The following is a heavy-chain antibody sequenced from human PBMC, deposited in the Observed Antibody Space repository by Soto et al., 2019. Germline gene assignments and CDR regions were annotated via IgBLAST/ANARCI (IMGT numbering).Heavy chain of an antibody. D-gene: IGHD6-6*01. CDR2: IDPSDSYT. Sequence: GESLKISCKGSGYSFTSYWISWVRQMPGKGLEWMGRIDPSDSYTNYSPSFQGHVTISADKSISAAYLQWSSLKASDTAMYYCAMCIAARPLGYYYGMDVWGQGTTVTVSS. CDR1: GYSFTSYW. CDR3: AMCIAARPLGYYYGMDV. V-gene: IGHV5-10-1*01. J-gene: IGHJ6*02.